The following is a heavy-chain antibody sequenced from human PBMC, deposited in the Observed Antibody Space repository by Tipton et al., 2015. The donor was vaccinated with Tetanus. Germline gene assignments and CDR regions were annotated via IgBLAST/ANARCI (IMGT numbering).Heavy chain of an antibody. CDR3: ARVRIAARPVGAFDI. CDR1: GYTFTSYY. CDR2: INPSGGST. D-gene: IGHD6-6*01. Sequence: QSGAEVKKPGASVKVSCKASGYTFTSYYMHWVRQAPGQGLEWMGIINPSGGSTSYAQKFQGRVTMTRDTSTSTVYMELSSLRSEDTAVYYCARVRIAARPVGAFDIWGQGTMVTVSS. V-gene: IGHV1-46*01. J-gene: IGHJ3*02.